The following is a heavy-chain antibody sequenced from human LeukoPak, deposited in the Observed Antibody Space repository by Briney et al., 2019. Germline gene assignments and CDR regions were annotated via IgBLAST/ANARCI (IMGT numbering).Heavy chain of an antibody. CDR1: GGSFSDYF. CDR2: IDHSGGT. V-gene: IGHV4-34*01. D-gene: IGHD2-15*01. CDR3: ARMRGGGIGYSNYMDV. Sequence: SETLSLTCAVFGGSFSDYFWSWIRQPPGKGPEWIGEIDHSGGTNYNPSLKSRVTISVDTSNSQFSLKLTSVTAADAAVYYCARMRGGGIGYSNYMDVWGKGTTVSVSS. J-gene: IGHJ6*03.